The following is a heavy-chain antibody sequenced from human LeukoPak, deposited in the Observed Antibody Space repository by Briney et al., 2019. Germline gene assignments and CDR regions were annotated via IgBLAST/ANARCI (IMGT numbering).Heavy chain of an antibody. CDR2: IYHSGST. J-gene: IGHJ5*02. D-gene: IGHD2-2*03. Sequence: PSQTLSLTCAVSGGSISSGGYSWSWIRQPPGKGLEWIGYIYHSGSTYYNPSLKSRVTISVDRSKNQFSLKLSSVTAADTAVYYCARAVNSRTTRWIFPVDPEQNWFDPWGQGTLVTVSS. CDR3: ARAVNSRTTRWIFPVDPEQNWFDP. CDR1: GGSISSGGYS. V-gene: IGHV4-30-2*01.